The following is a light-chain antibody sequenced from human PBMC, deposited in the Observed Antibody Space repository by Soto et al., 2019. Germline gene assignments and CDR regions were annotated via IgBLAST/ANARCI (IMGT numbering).Light chain of an antibody. CDR3: SSYAGSSNV. V-gene: IGLV2-8*01. J-gene: IGLJ1*01. CDR2: EVN. Sequence: LTQPPSASWSPGQSVAISCTGTSSDVGGYNYVSWYQQHPGKGPKLMIYEVNKRPSGVPDRFSGSKSGNTASLTVSGLQAEDEADYYCSSYAGSSNVFGTGTKVTVL. CDR1: SSDVGGYNY.